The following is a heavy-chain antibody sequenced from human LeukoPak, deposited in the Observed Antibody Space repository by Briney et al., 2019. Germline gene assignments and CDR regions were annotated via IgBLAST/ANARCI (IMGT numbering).Heavy chain of an antibody. CDR3: AKDPSIAVAEDY. CDR1: GFTFSSYS. V-gene: IGHV3-30*18. CDR2: ISYDGSNK. Sequence: GGSLRLSCAASGFTFSSYSMNWVRQAPGKGLEWVAVISYDGSNKYYADSVKGRFTISRDNSKNTLYLQMNSLRAEDTAVYYCAKDPSIAVAEDYWGQGTLVTVSS. D-gene: IGHD6-19*01. J-gene: IGHJ4*02.